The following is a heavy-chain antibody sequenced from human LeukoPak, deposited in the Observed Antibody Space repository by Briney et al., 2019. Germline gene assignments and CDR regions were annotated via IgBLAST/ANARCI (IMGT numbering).Heavy chain of an antibody. V-gene: IGHV4-38-2*02. CDR2: MYHTGST. D-gene: IGHD3-9*01. CDR1: GYSMSSGYY. CDR3: ARGHDILTGYYTIDY. Sequence: PSETLSLTCTVSGYSMSSGYYWGWIRQPPERGLEWIGSMYHTGSTYYNPSLKSRVTISVDTSKNQFYLKLSSVTAADTAVYYCARGHDILTGYYTIDYWGQGTLVTVSS. J-gene: IGHJ4*02.